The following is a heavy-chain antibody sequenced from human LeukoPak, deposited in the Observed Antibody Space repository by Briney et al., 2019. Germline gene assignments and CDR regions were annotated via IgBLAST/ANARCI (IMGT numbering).Heavy chain of an antibody. V-gene: IGHV4-4*07. Sequence: SETLSLTCTVSGGSISSYYWSWIRQPAGKGLEWIGRTYTSGSTNYNPSLKSRVTMSVDTSKNQFSLKLSSVTAADTAVYYCARMIIAAAGTTATYFDYWGQGTLVTVSS. CDR1: GGSISSYY. CDR3: ARMIIAAAGTTATYFDY. D-gene: IGHD6-13*01. CDR2: TYTSGST. J-gene: IGHJ4*02.